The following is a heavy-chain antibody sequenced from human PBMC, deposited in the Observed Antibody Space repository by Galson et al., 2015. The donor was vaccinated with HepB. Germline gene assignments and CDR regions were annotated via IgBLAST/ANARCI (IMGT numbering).Heavy chain of an antibody. V-gene: IGHV1-24*01. Sequence: SVKVSCKVSGYTLTELSMHWVRQAPGKGLEWMGGFDPEDGETIYAQKFQGRVTMTEDTSTDTAYMELSSLRSEDTAVYYCATDSSGSGYYGMDVWGQGTTVTVSS. D-gene: IGHD2-8*02. J-gene: IGHJ6*02. CDR3: ATDSSGSGYYGMDV. CDR2: FDPEDGET. CDR1: GYTLTELS.